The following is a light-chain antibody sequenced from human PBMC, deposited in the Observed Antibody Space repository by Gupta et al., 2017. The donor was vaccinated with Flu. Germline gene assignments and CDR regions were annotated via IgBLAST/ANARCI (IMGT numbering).Light chain of an antibody. CDR3: QVWDTTTDNYV. V-gene: IGLV3-21*02. CDR1: NIGCNS. J-gene: IGLJ1*01. CDR2: DDS. Sequence: SSVLTQPPSMSVAPGQTARITCEGPNIGCNSVHWYQQRSGQAPVLIIYDDSDRESGTPQRFSGSNSGGTAALTISGVEAGDEADYYCQVWDTTTDNYVFGGGTKLTVL.